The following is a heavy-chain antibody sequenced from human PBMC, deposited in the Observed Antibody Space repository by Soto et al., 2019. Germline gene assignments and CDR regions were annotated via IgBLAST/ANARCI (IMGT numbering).Heavy chain of an antibody. D-gene: IGHD3-3*01. Sequence: LRLSFAASGFTFSSYGMHWVRQAPGKGLEWVAVIWYDGSNKYYSDSVKGRFTISRDNSKNTLYLQMNSLRAEDTAVYYCARTPLRYYDFWSGPYYSEYWGQGTLVTVSP. V-gene: IGHV3-33*01. CDR2: IWYDGSNK. CDR1: GFTFSSYG. CDR3: ARTPLRYYDFWSGPYYSEY. J-gene: IGHJ4*02.